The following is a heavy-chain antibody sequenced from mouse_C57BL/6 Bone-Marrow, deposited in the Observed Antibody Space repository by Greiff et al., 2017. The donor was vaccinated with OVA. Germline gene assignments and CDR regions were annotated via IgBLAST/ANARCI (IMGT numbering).Heavy chain of an antibody. CDR3: ARQWLGAMDY. Sequence: EVQLQQSGPELVKPGASVKISCKASGYTFTDYYMNWVKQSHGKSLEWIGDINPNNGGTSYNQKFKGKATLTVDKSSSTAYMELRSLTSEDSAVYYCARQWLGAMDYWGQGTSVTVSS. CDR1: GYTFTDYY. D-gene: IGHD2-2*01. J-gene: IGHJ4*01. CDR2: INPNNGGT. V-gene: IGHV1-26*01.